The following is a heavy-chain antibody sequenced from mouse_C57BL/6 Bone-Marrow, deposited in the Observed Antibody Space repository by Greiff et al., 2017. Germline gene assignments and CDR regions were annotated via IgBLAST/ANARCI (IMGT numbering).Heavy chain of an antibody. J-gene: IGHJ2*01. CDR2: IHPNSGST. V-gene: IGHV1-64*01. CDR1: GYTFTSYW. Sequence: QVQLQQPGAELVKPGASVKMSCKASGYTFTSYWMHWVKQRPGQGLEWIGMIHPNSGSTNYNEKFKSKATLTVDKSSSTAYMQLSSLTSEDSAVYYCARWSNYPYFDYWGQGTTLTVSS. D-gene: IGHD2-5*01. CDR3: ARWSNYPYFDY.